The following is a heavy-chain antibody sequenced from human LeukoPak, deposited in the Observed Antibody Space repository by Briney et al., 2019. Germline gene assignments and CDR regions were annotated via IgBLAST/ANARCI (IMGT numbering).Heavy chain of an antibody. CDR1: GYSISSGYY. CDR2: IYHSGST. Sequence: PSETLSLTCAVSGYSISSGYYWGWIRQPPGEGLEWIGSIYHSGSTYYNPSLKSRVTISVDTSKNQFSLKLSSVTAADTAVYYCARARDYGPGTWYFDYWGQGTLVTVSS. V-gene: IGHV4-38-2*01. D-gene: IGHD3-10*01. J-gene: IGHJ4*02. CDR3: ARARDYGPGTWYFDY.